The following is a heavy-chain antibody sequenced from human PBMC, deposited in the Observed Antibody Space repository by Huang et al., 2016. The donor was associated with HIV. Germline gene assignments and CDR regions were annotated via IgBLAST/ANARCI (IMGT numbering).Heavy chain of an antibody. CDR3: AREVVSATGYYYYGMDV. Sequence: QVQLVQSGAEVKKPGASVKVSCKASGYPFTGSYMHWVRQAPGQGLKWMGWINPKSGGTNYAQKFQGMVTMTRETSISTAYMELSRLRSDDTAVYYCAREVVSATGYYYYGMDVWGQGTTVTVSS. CDR2: INPKSGGT. CDR1: GYPFTGSY. V-gene: IGHV1-2*02. D-gene: IGHD2-15*01. J-gene: IGHJ6*02.